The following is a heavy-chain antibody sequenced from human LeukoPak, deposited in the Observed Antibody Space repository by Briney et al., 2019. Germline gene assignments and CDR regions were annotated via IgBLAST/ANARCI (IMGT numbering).Heavy chain of an antibody. Sequence: GGSLRLSCVASGFTFSSYDMSWVRQAPGKGLEWVSGISDSGGRTNYADSVKGRFTISRDNSKNTLYLEMNSLRAEDTAVYYCAKDSTTIRGVIITAFDYWGQGTPVTVSS. CDR3: AKDSTTIRGVIITAFDY. D-gene: IGHD3-10*01. CDR1: GFTFSSYD. CDR2: ISDSGGRT. J-gene: IGHJ4*02. V-gene: IGHV3-23*01.